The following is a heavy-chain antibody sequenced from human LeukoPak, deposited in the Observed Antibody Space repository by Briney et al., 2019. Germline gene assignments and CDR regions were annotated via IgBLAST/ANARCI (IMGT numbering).Heavy chain of an antibody. CDR2: IYYSGST. V-gene: IGHV4-31*03. D-gene: IGHD3-10*01. J-gene: IGHJ4*02. CDR3: SGSYYTPYFDY. CDR1: GGSISSGGYY. Sequence: SETLSLTCTVSGGSISSGGYYWSWIRQHPGKGLEWIGHIYYSGSTCYNPSLKSRVTISVDTSKNQFSLKLSSVTAADTAVYYCSGSYYTPYFDYWGQGTLVTVSS.